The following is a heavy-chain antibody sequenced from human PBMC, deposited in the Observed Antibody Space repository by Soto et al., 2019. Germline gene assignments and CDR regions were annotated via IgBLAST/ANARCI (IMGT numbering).Heavy chain of an antibody. V-gene: IGHV3-23*01. CDR2: ISGSGGGA. D-gene: IGHD6-13*01. Sequence: EVQLLESGENLVQPGGSLRLSCAASGFTFSNYAMNWVRQPPGKGLEWVSTISGSGGGAYYADSVKGRFTISRDYSKNTLYLQMNSLRSEDTAVYYCAKEGASSWYFFDYWGQGTLVTVSS. CDR3: AKEGASSWYFFDY. J-gene: IGHJ4*02. CDR1: GFTFSNYA.